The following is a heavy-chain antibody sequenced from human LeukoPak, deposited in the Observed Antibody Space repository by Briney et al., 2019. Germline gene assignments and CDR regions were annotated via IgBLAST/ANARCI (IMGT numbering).Heavy chain of an antibody. D-gene: IGHD3-16*01. CDR1: GFTFSSYA. J-gene: IGHJ4*02. CDR3: ASGEGAY. V-gene: IGHV3-30*04. Sequence: GGSLRLSCAASGFTFSSYAMHWVRQAPGRGLEWVAVISYDGSNKYYADSVKGRFTISRDNSKNTLYLQMNSLRAEDTAVYYCASGEGAYWGQGTLVTVSS. CDR2: ISYDGSNK.